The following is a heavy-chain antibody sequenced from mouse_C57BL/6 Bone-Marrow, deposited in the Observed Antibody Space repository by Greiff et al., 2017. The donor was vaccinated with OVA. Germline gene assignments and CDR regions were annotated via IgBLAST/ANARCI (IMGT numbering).Heavy chain of an antibody. Sequence: QVQLKESGPGLVQPSQSLSITCTVSGFSLTSYGVHWVRQSPGKGLEWLGVIWSGGSTDYNAAFISRLSISKDNSKSQVFFKMNSLQADDTAIYYCARNGEGNYHWYFDVWGTGTTVTVSS. CDR2: IWSGGST. V-gene: IGHV2-2*01. D-gene: IGHD2-1*01. CDR3: ARNGEGNYHWYFDV. CDR1: GFSLTSYG. J-gene: IGHJ1*03.